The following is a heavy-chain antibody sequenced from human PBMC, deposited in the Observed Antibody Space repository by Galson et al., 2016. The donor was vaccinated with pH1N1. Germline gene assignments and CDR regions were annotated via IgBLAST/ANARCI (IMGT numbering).Heavy chain of an antibody. Sequence: SVKVSCKVSGDTFSDYVITWVRQAPGQGLEWMGGILPKSGEARYAQKFQGRISITADEATATAFVDLNRLNSGDTAVYYCARVSGYSNGWDIYGMDVWGQGTTISVSS. CDR3: ARVSGYSNGWDIYGMDV. CDR1: GDTFSDYV. D-gene: IGHD6-25*01. CDR2: ILPKSGEA. V-gene: IGHV1-69*13. J-gene: IGHJ6*02.